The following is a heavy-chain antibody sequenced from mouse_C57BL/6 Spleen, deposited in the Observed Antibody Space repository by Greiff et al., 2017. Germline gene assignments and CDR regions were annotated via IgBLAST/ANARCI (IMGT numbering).Heavy chain of an antibody. CDR1: GYTFTSYW. V-gene: IGHV1-69*01. D-gene: IGHD6-5*01. Sequence: VQLQQPGAELVMPGASVKLSCKASGYTFTSYWMHWVKQRPGQGLEWIGEIDPSDSNTNYNQKFKGKATLTVDKSSSTAYMQLSSLTSEDSAVYYCARRNYAYWGQGTTLTVSS. J-gene: IGHJ2*01. CDR2: IDPSDSNT. CDR3: ARRNYAY.